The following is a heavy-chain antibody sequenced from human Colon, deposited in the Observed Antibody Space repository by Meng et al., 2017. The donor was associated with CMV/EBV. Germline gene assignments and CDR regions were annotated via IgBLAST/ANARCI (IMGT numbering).Heavy chain of an antibody. V-gene: IGHV3-73*01. CDR3: SRDLFSLEWYPRAFDI. D-gene: IGHD3-3*01. CDR1: GFTFSGSA. Sequence: GESLKISCAASGFTFSGSAIHWIRQASGKGLEWVGRIRSKPNDFATEYAESVKGRFTISRDDSNDSAFLQMSSLKVDDTAVYYCSRDLFSLEWYPRAFDIWGHGTMVTVSS. J-gene: IGHJ3*02. CDR2: IRSKPNDFAT.